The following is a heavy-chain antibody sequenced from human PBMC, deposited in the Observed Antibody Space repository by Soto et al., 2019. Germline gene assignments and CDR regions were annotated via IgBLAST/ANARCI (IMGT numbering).Heavy chain of an antibody. D-gene: IGHD2-2*01. Sequence: WGSLRLSCAASGFTFSSYAMSWVRQAPGKGLEWVSAISGSGGSTYYADSVKGRFTISRDNSKNTLYLQMNSLRAEDTAVYYCAKVLSVIEYIVVVPAAISAFDIWGQGTMVTVSS. V-gene: IGHV3-23*01. J-gene: IGHJ3*02. CDR2: ISGSGGST. CDR1: GFTFSSYA. CDR3: AKVLSVIEYIVVVPAAISAFDI.